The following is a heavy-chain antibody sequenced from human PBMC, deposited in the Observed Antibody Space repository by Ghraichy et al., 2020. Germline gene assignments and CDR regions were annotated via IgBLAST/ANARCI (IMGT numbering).Heavy chain of an antibody. CDR2: IYYSGST. CDR3: ARVGSSSYKD. V-gene: IGHV4-59*01. CDR1: GGSISSYH. J-gene: IGHJ4*02. D-gene: IGHD6-13*01. Sequence: SETLSLTCTVSGGSISSYHCSWIRQPPGKGLEWIAYIYYSGSTNYNPSLKSRVTISVDTSKNQFSLKVNSVTAADTAVYYCARVGSSSYKDWGRGTLVTVSS.